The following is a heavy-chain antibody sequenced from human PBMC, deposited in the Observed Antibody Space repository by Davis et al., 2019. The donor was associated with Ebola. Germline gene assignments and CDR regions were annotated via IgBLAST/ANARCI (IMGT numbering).Heavy chain of an antibody. V-gene: IGHV3-23*01. CDR2: LGTSADT. CDR1: GFIFRNYV. D-gene: IGHD2-2*02. J-gene: IGHJ4*02. Sequence: GESLKISCAASGFIFRNYVMSWVRQAPGKGLEWVSTLGTSADTYYADSVKGRFTISRDNSRNTLYLQMNSLRAEDTAVYYCATANRAISGYGGQGTLVTVSS. CDR3: ATANRAISGY.